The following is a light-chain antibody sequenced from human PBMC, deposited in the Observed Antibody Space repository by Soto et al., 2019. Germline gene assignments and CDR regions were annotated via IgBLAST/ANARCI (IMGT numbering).Light chain of an antibody. Sequence: EIVLTQSPATLSLSPGERATLSYRASQSVSSYLAWYQQKPGQAPRLLIYDASNRATGIPARFSGSGSGTDFTLTISILEPEDFAVYYCQQRSNWPPRITFGQGTRLEIK. CDR3: QQRSNWPPRIT. CDR1: QSVSSY. V-gene: IGKV3-11*01. J-gene: IGKJ5*01. CDR2: DAS.